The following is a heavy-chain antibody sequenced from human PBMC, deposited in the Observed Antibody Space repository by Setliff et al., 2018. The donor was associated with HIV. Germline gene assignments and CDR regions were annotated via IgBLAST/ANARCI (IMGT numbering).Heavy chain of an antibody. CDR1: GYSITNGNY. CDR3: ARGYPGIAVAGLSYYYYYYMDV. CDR2: IYSTGHT. Sequence: LSLTCLVFGYSITNGNYWAWIRQSPGKGLEWIGSIYSTGHTYDNPSHKSRLTMSVDTAKNRFSLKLISVTAADTAVYYCARGYPGIAVAGLSYYYYYYMDVWGKGTTVTVSS. J-gene: IGHJ6*03. D-gene: IGHD6-19*01. V-gene: IGHV4-38-2*02.